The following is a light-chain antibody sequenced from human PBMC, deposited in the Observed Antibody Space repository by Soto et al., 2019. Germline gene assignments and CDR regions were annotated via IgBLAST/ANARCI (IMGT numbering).Light chain of an antibody. J-gene: IGKJ1*01. CDR1: QSLLHSNGYNY. CDR3: MQALQTPPT. V-gene: IGKV2-28*01. CDR2: LGS. Sequence: DIVMTQSPLSLPVTLVDPASISFRSSQSLLHSNGYNYLDWYLQKPGQSPQLLIYLGSNRSSGVPDRFSGSGSGTDFTLKISRVEAEDVGVYYCMQALQTPPTFGQGTKVDIK.